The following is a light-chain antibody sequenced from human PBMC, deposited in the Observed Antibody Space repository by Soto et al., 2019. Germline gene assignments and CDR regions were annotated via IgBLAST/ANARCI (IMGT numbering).Light chain of an antibody. Sequence: EIGLAHSPGTLSLSPGERATLSCRASQSVSSSYLAWYQQKPGQAPRLLIYGASSRATGIPDRFSGSGSGTDFTLTISRLEPEDFAVYYCQQYGSSPPTWTFGQGTKVDIK. J-gene: IGKJ1*01. V-gene: IGKV3-20*01. CDR2: GAS. CDR1: QSVSSSY. CDR3: QQYGSSPPTWT.